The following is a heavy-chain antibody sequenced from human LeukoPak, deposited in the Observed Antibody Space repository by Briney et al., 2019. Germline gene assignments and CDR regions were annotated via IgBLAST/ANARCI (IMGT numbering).Heavy chain of an antibody. J-gene: IGHJ6*02. CDR1: GFTFSSHW. Sequence: GGSLRLSCAASGFTFSSHWMHWVRQAPGKGLEWVSSISSSSSYIYYADSVKGRFTISRDNAKNSLYLQMNSLRAEDTAVYYCARTDSSGWSLTERLGPYYYYYGMDVWGQGTTVTVSS. D-gene: IGHD6-19*01. CDR2: ISSSSSYI. V-gene: IGHV3-21*01. CDR3: ARTDSSGWSLTERLGPYYYYYGMDV.